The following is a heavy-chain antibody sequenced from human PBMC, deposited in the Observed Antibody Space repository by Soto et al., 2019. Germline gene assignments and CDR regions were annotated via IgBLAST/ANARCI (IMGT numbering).Heavy chain of an antibody. J-gene: IGHJ3*02. D-gene: IGHD3-16*02. V-gene: IGHV4-59*01. CDR1: GGSISSYY. Sequence: SETLSLTCTVSGGSISSYYWSWIRQPPGEGLEWIGYIYYSGSTNYNPSLKSRVTISVDTSKNQFSLKLSSVTAADTAVYYCARDLLVDDYVWGSYRWGAFDIWGQGTMVTVSS. CDR2: IYYSGST. CDR3: ARDLLVDDYVWGSYRWGAFDI.